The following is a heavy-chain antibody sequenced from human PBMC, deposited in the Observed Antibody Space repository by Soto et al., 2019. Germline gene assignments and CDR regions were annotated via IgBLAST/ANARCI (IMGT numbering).Heavy chain of an antibody. CDR1: VFTCSSYW. CDR3: VTDGNCTNTRCYGHWLDT. V-gene: IGHV3-74*01. CDR2: INSDSSHT. Sequence: PWVCXRLACSSSVFTCSSYWMHWVRQVPGKGLELVSRINSDSSHTYYADSVKGRFTISRDNAKNTLHLEMNSLRAEDTAVYYCVTDGNCTNTRCYGHWLDTWGQGTLVTVSS. J-gene: IGHJ5*02. D-gene: IGHD2-8*01.